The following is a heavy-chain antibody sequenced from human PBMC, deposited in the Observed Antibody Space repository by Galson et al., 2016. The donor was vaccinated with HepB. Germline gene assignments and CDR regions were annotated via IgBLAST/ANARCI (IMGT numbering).Heavy chain of an antibody. CDR3: AKNDILAGYSAFDY. D-gene: IGHD3-9*01. CDR2: VSYDGRNK. V-gene: IGHV3-30*18. J-gene: IGHJ4*02. Sequence: SLRLSCAASGFAFSNYAMHWVRQAPGKGLEWEAVVSYDGRNKYYADSVKGRFTISRDNSKNTVYLQMNRLRVEDTAVYYCAKNDILAGYSAFDYWGQGTLVTVSS. CDR1: GFAFSNYA.